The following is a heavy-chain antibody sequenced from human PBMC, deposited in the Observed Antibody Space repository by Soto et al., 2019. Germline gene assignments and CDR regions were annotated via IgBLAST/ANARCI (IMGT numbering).Heavy chain of an antibody. J-gene: IGHJ6*02. CDR3: ARGNIAVAGRGSYYYYGMDV. V-gene: IGHV1-69*13. CDR1: GGTFSSYA. CDR2: IIPIFGTA. Sequence: GASVKVSCKASGGTFSSYAISWVRQAPGQGLEWMGGIIPIFGTANYAQKFQGRLTITADESTSTAYMELSSLRSEDTAVYYCARGNIAVAGRGSYYYYGMDVWGQGTTVTVSS. D-gene: IGHD6-19*01.